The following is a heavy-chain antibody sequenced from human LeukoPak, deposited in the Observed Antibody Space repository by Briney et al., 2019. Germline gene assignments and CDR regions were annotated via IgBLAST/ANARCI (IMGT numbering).Heavy chain of an antibody. CDR3: SRDTYYYDSSGYYPDYYYYGMDV. CDR2: ISNSSSYI. D-gene: IGHD3-22*01. Sequence: PGGSLRLSCAASGFTFSSYSMNWVRQAPGKGLEWVSSISNSSSYIYYADSVKGRFTISRDNAKNSLYLQMNSLRAEDTAVYYCSRDTYYYDSSGYYPDYYYYGMDVWGQGTTVTVSS. J-gene: IGHJ6*02. V-gene: IGHV3-21*01. CDR1: GFTFSSYS.